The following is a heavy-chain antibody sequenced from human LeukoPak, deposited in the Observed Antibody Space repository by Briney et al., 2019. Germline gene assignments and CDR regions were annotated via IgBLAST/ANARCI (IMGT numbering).Heavy chain of an antibody. CDR1: GYTFTSYG. Sequence: ASVKVSCKASGYTFTSYGISWVRQAPGQGLEWMGWISAYNGNTNYAQKLQGRVTMTTDTSTSTAYMELRSLRSDDTAVYYCARRNSGSYRWGFDPWGQGTLVTVSS. D-gene: IGHD1-26*01. V-gene: IGHV1-18*01. CDR3: ARRNSGSYRWGFDP. J-gene: IGHJ5*02. CDR2: ISAYNGNT.